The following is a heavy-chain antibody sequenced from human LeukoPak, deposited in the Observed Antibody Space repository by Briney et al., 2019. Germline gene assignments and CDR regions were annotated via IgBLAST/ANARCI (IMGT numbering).Heavy chain of an antibody. J-gene: IGHJ4*02. CDR1: GCSLRTRGEG. Sequence: SXPTLVNPTQTLTLTCTFSGCSLRTRGEGVGWIRQPPGKALELLALIYCDDYKRYSPSLKSRLTITKDTSKNQVVLTMTNMDPVDTATYYCAHRNYYDSSALDYWGQGTLVTVSS. CDR2: IYCDDYK. CDR3: AHRNYYDSSALDY. D-gene: IGHD3-22*01. V-gene: IGHV2-5*02.